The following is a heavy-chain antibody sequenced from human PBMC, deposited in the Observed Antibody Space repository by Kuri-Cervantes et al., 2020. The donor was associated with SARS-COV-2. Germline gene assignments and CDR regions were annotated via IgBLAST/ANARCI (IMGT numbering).Heavy chain of an antibody. V-gene: IGHV3-53*01. CDR3: ARGYEARYSSSWYLDY. CDR2: IYGGGST. Sequence: GESLKISCAASGFTVSSNYMSWVRQAPGKGLEWVSIIYGGGSTYYADSVKGRFTISRDSSKNTLYLQMNSLRAEDTAVYYCARGYEARYSSSWYLDYWGQGTLVTVSS. D-gene: IGHD6-13*01. CDR1: GFTVSSNY. J-gene: IGHJ4*02.